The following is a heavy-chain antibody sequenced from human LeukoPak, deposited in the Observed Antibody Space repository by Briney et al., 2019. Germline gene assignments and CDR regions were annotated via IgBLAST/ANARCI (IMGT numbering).Heavy chain of an antibody. CDR1: GGSITTNIYY. V-gene: IGHV4-39*01. J-gene: IGHJ5*02. Sequence: PSGTLSLTCGVSGGSITTNIYYWDWLRQPPGKGLEWIGSIFYTGDTYYNPSLNTRVTMSAHTSKNQFSLKLTSVTAADTAVYYCARRGRRFDPWGQGTLVTVSS. CDR3: ARRGRRFDP. CDR2: IFYTGDT.